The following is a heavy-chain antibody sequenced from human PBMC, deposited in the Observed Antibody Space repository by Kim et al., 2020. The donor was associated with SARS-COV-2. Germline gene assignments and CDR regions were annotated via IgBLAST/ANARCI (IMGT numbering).Heavy chain of an antibody. CDR2: IYYSGST. CDR3: ARAVAPYYFDY. D-gene: IGHD2-15*01. Sequence: SETLSLTCTVSGGSVSSGSYYWSWIRQPPGKGLEWIGYIYYSGSTNYNPSLKSRVTISVDTSKNQFSLKLSSVTAADTAVYYCARAVAPYYFDYWGQGTL. J-gene: IGHJ4*02. CDR1: GGSVSSGSYY. V-gene: IGHV4-61*01.